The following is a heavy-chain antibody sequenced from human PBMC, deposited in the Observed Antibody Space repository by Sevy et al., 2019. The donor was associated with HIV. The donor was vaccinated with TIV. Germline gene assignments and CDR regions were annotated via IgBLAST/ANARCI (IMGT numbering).Heavy chain of an antibody. CDR3: ARGRSAYGDYELVDY. V-gene: IGHV4-59*01. CDR1: GGSISSYC. CDR2: IYYSGST. Sequence: SETLSLTCTVSGGSISSYCWSWIRQPPGKGLEWIGYIYYSGSTNYNPSLKSRVTISVDTSKNQFSLKLSSVTAADTAVYYCARGRSAYGDYELVDYWGQGTLVTVSS. J-gene: IGHJ4*02. D-gene: IGHD4-17*01.